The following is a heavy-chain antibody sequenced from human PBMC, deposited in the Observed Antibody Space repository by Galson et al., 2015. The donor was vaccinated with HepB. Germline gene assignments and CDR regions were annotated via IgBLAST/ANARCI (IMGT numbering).Heavy chain of an antibody. CDR2: IRSQVDGGTT. CDR1: GFSFPNAW. CDR3: CIESSGAEFDY. Sequence: SLRLSCAPSGFSFPNAWMSWVRQAPGKGLEWVGRIRSQVDGGTTDYSAPVKGRVTISRDDSKNTLFLHVNSLRTEDTAVYYCCIESSGAEFDYWGQGTLVTVSS. D-gene: IGHD3-10*01. J-gene: IGHJ4*02. V-gene: IGHV3-15*01.